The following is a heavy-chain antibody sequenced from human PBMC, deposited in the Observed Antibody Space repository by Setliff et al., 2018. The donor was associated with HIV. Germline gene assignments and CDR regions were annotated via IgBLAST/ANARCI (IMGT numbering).Heavy chain of an antibody. CDR3: ARVDVLLAYAANPRVGALDQ. CDR1: GIIFSDYT. Sequence: GGSLRLSCAVSGIIFSDYTMHWVRQAPGKGLEWVAVISHDGNKKYYADSVNGRFTISRDNSKNTLFLQMNSLRSADTWTYYCARVDVLLAYAANPRVGALDQWGQGTLVTVSS. J-gene: IGHJ4*02. V-gene: IGHV3-30*04. CDR2: ISHDGNKK. D-gene: IGHD1-26*01.